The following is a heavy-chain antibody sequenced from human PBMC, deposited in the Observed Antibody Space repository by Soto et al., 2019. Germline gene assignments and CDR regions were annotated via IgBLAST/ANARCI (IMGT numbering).Heavy chain of an antibody. CDR3: ARGGSSGWFYYYGMDA. J-gene: IGHJ6*02. V-gene: IGHV4-34*01. D-gene: IGHD6-19*01. CDR2: INHSGST. Sequence: SETLSLTCAVYGGSLSGYYWSWSRQPPGKGLEWIGEINHSGSTNYNPSLKSRVTISVDTSKNQFSLKLSSVTAADTAVYYCARGGSSGWFYYYGMDAWGQGTTVTVSS. CDR1: GGSLSGYY.